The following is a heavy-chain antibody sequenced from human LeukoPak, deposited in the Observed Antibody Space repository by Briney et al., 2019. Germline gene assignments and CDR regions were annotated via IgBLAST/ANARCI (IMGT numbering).Heavy chain of an antibody. V-gene: IGHV1-69*01. CDR3: ARMVATYYYDSSGYSYFDY. CDR2: IIPIFGTA. CDR1: GGTLSSYA. J-gene: IGHJ4*02. Sequence: ASVKVSCKASGGTLSSYAISWVRQAPGQGLEWMGGIIPIFGTANYAQKFQGRVTITADESTSTAYMELSSLRSEDTAVYYCARMVATYYYDSSGYSYFDYWGQGTLVTVSS. D-gene: IGHD3-22*01.